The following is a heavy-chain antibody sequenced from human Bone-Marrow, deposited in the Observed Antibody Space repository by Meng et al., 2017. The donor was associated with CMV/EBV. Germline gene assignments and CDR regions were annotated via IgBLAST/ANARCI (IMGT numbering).Heavy chain of an antibody. Sequence: ASVKVSCKASGYTFTGYYMHWVRQAPGQGLEWMGWINPNSGGTNYAQKFQGRVTMTRDTSISTAYMELSRLRSDDTAVYYCARDFLLQGFGRYFDWPRYYYGMAVWGPGNTVTVAS. D-gene: IGHD3-9*01. CDR2: INPNSGGT. CDR1: GYTFTGYY. J-gene: IGHJ6*02. CDR3: ARDFLLQGFGRYFDWPRYYYGMAV. V-gene: IGHV1-2*02.